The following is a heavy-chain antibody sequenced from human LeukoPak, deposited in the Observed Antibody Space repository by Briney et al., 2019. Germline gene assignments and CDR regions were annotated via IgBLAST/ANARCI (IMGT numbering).Heavy chain of an antibody. J-gene: IGHJ4*02. D-gene: IGHD6-13*01. CDR3: ARAANTAAGTPTLAINY. CDR2: IPSTSSYT. V-gene: IGHV3-11*05. CDR1: GFTFSDYY. Sequence: GGSLRLSCVASGFTFSDYYMSWIRQAPGKGLEWVSYIPSTSSYTSYADSVKGRFTISRDNAKNSLYLQMNSLRAEDTAVYYCARAANTAAGTPTLAINYWGQGTLVTVSS.